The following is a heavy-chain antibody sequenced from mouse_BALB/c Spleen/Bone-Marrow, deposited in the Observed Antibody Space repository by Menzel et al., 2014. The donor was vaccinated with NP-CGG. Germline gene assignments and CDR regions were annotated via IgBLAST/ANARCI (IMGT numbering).Heavy chain of an antibody. V-gene: IGHV1-69*01. CDR3: ARSAGYWYFDV. Sequence: QVQLKQSGAELVMPGASVKMSCKASGYTFTDYWMHWVKQRPGQGLERIGAIDTSDSYTSYNQKFKGRATLTVDESSSTAYMQLSSLTSEDSAVYYCARSAGYWYFDVWGAGTTVTVSS. D-gene: IGHD1-2*01. CDR2: IDTSDSYT. CDR1: GYTFTDYW. J-gene: IGHJ1*01.